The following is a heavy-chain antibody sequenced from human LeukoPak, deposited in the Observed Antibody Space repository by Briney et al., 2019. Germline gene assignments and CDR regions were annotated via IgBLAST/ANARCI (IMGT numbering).Heavy chain of an antibody. CDR1: GFTVSSNY. D-gene: IGHD6-19*01. Sequence: PGGSLRLSCAASGFTVSSNYMSWVRQAPGKGLEWVSVIYSGGSTYYADSVKGRFTISRDNSKNTLYLQMNSLRAEDTAVYYCARAREDRDSSGWHYYYYYYMDVWGKGTTVTVSS. CDR3: ARAREDRDSSGWHYYYYYYMDV. CDR2: IYSGGST. J-gene: IGHJ6*03. V-gene: IGHV3-66*01.